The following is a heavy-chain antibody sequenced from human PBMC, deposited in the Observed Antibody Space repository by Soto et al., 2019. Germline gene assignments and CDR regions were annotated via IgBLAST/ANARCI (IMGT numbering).Heavy chain of an antibody. CDR2: SWFDGSIA. CDR3: ARDGARIDSSGTFDY. V-gene: IGHV3-33*01. J-gene: IGHJ4*02. Sequence: QVQLVESGGCVVQPGRSLRLSCVASGFKFTDNGLNWVRQTPSKGLEWVAISWFDGSIAYYAESVKGRFTISRDDSRNTVYLHMNSLRGEDTAIYYCARDGARIDSSGTFDYWGQGTQVTVSS. CDR1: GFKFTDNG. D-gene: IGHD3-22*01.